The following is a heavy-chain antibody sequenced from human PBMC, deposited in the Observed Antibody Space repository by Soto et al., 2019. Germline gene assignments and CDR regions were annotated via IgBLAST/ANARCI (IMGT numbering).Heavy chain of an antibody. CDR2: ISSGSNYI. D-gene: IGHD5-18*01. CDR3: ARGYGSADY. CDR1: GFTSGSYT. J-gene: IGHJ4*02. V-gene: IGHV3-21*01. Sequence: EVQLVESGGGLVKPGGSLRFSWPASGFTSGSYTMNWVGQPQDKGLEWVSSISSGSNYIYYADSVKGRFTISRDNAKNSLYLQMNSLRAEDTAVYYCARGYGSADYWGQGTLVTVSS.